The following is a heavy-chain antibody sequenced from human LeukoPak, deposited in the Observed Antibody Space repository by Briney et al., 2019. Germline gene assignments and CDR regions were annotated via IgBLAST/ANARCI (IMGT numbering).Heavy chain of an antibody. Sequence: SETLSLTCTVSGGPIYNYYWIWLRQPPGKGRAGIGYIYYSGSTNYNPSLKSRVTISVDTSKNQFSLKLCSVTAADTAVYYCARVKSSSWYMYYYMDVWGKGTTVTISS. CDR2: IYYSGST. V-gene: IGHV4-59*01. CDR3: ARVKSSSWYMYYYMDV. CDR1: GGPIYNYY. D-gene: IGHD6-13*01. J-gene: IGHJ6*03.